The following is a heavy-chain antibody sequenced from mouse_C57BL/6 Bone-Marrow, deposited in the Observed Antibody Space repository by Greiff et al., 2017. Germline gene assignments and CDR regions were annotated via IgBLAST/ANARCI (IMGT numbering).Heavy chain of an antibody. CDR1: GFPFSSYA. D-gene: IGHD1-1*01. CDR3: ARGTTVVDYYAMDY. CDR2: ISDGGSYT. V-gene: IGHV5-4*01. Sequence: EVQLVESGGGLVKPGGSLKLSCAASGFPFSSYAMSWVRQTPEKRLEWVATISDGGSYTYYPDNVKGRFTISRDNAKNNLYLQMSHLKSEDTAMYYCARGTTVVDYYAMDYWGQGTSVTVSS. J-gene: IGHJ4*01.